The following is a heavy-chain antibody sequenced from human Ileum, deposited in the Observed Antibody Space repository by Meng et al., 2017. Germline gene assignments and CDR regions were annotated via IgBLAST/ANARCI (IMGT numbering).Heavy chain of an antibody. J-gene: IGHJ4*02. CDR1: GFTFSSYS. CDR3: ARIYIAAAGTHFDY. D-gene: IGHD6-13*01. CDR2: ISSSSSYI. V-gene: IGHV3-21*01. Sequence: GESLKISCAASGFTFSSYSMNWVRQAPGKGLEWVSSISSSSSYIYYADSVKGRFTISRDNAKNSLYLQMNSLRAEDTAVYYCARIYIAAAGTHFDYWGQGTLVNGAS.